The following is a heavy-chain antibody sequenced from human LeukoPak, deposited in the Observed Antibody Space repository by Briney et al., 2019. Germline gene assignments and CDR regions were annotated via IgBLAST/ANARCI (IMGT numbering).Heavy chain of an antibody. CDR3: ARDRRGMMVRGAMGWFDP. CDR2: NYYSGST. V-gene: IGHV4-59*11. Sequence: SETLSLTCTVSGGSISSHYWRWIRHPPGKGLEWSEYNYYSGSTNYNPSLKSRVTISVDTSKNQFSLQLSSVPAADTAVYYCARDRRGMMVRGAMGWFDPWGQGTLVTVSS. J-gene: IGHJ5*02. D-gene: IGHD3-10*01. CDR1: GGSISSHY.